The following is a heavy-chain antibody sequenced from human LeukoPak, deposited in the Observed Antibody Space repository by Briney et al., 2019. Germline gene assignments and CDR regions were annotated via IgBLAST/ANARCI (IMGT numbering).Heavy chain of an antibody. CDR2: IYYSGST. J-gene: IGHJ4*02. Sequence: ASETLSLTCTVSGDSISNYYWSWIRRSPGKGLEWIGYIYYSGSTNYNPSLKSRVTISVDTSKNQFSLKLSSVTAADTAVYYCARETCSGGSCFQFDFWGQGTLVTVSS. CDR1: GDSISNYY. CDR3: ARETCSGGSCFQFDF. V-gene: IGHV4-59*01. D-gene: IGHD2-15*01.